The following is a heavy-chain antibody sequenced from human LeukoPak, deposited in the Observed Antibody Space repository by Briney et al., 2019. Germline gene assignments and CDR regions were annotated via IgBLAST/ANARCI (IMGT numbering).Heavy chain of an antibody. Sequence: ASVKVSCKASGYTFTDYYMHWVRQAPGLGLERMGWINPNSGGTNYAQNFQGRVTMTRDTSISTAYMELSRLRSDDTAVYYCARDPYGSGNYYFDYWGQGTLVTVSS. J-gene: IGHJ4*02. CDR3: ARDPYGSGNYYFDY. D-gene: IGHD3-10*01. V-gene: IGHV1-2*02. CDR2: INPNSGGT. CDR1: GYTFTDYY.